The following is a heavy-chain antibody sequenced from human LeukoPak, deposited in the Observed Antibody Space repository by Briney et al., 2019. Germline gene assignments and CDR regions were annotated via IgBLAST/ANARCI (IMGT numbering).Heavy chain of an antibody. CDR1: GYSISSGYY. Sequence: SETLSLTCTVSGYSISSGYYWGWIRQPPGKGLEWIGSIYHSGSTYYNPSLKSRVTISVDTSKNQFSLKLSSVTAADTAVYYCATALVDTAMVLGYWGQGTLVTVSS. CDR2: IYHSGST. D-gene: IGHD5-18*01. V-gene: IGHV4-38-2*02. J-gene: IGHJ4*02. CDR3: ATALVDTAMVLGY.